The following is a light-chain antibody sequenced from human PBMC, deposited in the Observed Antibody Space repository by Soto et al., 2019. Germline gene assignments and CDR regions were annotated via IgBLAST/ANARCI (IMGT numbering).Light chain of an antibody. CDR2: AND. V-gene: IGLV1-44*01. Sequence: QSVLTQPPSASGTPGQRVTISCSGSTSNIGSSAVNWYQQLPGTAPKLLIYANDQRPSGVPARFSGSKSGTSASLAISGLQSEDXADYYCAAWDGSLNRYVFAAGTKVTVL. CDR1: TSNIGSSA. CDR3: AAWDGSLNRYV. J-gene: IGLJ1*01.